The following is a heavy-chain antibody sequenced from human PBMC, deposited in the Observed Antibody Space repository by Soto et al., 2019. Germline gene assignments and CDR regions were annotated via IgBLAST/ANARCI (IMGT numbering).Heavy chain of an antibody. J-gene: IGHJ6*02. D-gene: IGHD3-3*01. V-gene: IGHV3-48*03. CDR3: ARDLLHYDFWSGYSAYFYYGMDV. CDR1: GFTFSSYE. CDR2: ISDSGGTV. Sequence: HTGGSLRLSCAASGFTFSSYEMNWVRQAPGQGLEWVSYISDSGGTVYYADSVKGRFTVSRDNAQNSVYLQMNSLRTEDTAVYYCARDLLHYDFWSGYSAYFYYGMDVWGPGTTVTVSS.